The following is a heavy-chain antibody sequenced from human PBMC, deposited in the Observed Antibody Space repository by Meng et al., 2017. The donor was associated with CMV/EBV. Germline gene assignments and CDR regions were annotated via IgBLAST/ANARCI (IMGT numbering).Heavy chain of an antibody. CDR2: IDPSDSYT. CDR1: DSFTNYW. D-gene: IGHD2-15*01. V-gene: IGHV5-10-1*01. CDR3: ASHCSGGSCYLSP. J-gene: IGHJ5*02. Sequence: CKGSDSFTNYWISWVRQMPGKGLEWMGRIDPSDSYTNYSPSSQGHVTISADKSIRTAYLQWSSLKASDTAMYYCASHCSGGSCYLSPWGQGTLVTVSS.